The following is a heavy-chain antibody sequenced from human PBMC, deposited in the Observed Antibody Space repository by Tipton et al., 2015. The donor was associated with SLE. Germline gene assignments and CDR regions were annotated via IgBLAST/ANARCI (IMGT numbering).Heavy chain of an antibody. CDR1: GGSISTYY. CDR3: ARVDDYYSSGYSAYYMDV. Sequence: TLSLTCSVSGGSISTYYWTWIRQPPGKGLEWIGYIYYSGSTNYNPSLKSRVTMSVDTSTNQFSLRLGSVTAADTAVYYCARVDDYYSSGYSAYYMDVWGTGTTVTVSS. CDR2: IYYSGST. V-gene: IGHV4-59*01. D-gene: IGHD3-22*01. J-gene: IGHJ6*03.